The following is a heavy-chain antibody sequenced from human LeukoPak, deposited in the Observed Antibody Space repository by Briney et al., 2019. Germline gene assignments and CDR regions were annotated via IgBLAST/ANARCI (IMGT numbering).Heavy chain of an antibody. CDR3: AKGVAVAGDLDY. V-gene: IGHV3-30*02. D-gene: IGHD6-19*01. J-gene: IGHJ4*02. CDR2: IRYDGSNK. CDR1: GFTFSSYG. Sequence: GGSLRLSCAASGFTFSSYGMHWVRQAPGKGLEWVAFIRYDGSNKYYAVSVKGRFTISRDNSKNTLYLQMNSLRAEDTAVYYCAKGVAVAGDLDYWGQGTLVTVSS.